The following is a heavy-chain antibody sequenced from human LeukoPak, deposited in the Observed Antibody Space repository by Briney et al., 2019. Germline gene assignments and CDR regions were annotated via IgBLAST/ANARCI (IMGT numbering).Heavy chain of an antibody. V-gene: IGHV1-2*06. CDR1: GYTFTGYY. CDR2: INPNSGGT. CDR3: ARALWFGEFDAFDI. Sequence: GASVKVSCKASGYTFTGYYMRWVRQAPGQGLEWMGRINPNSGGTNYAQKFLGRVTMTRDTSISTAYMELSRLRSDDTAVYYCARALWFGEFDAFDIWGQGTMVTVSS. J-gene: IGHJ3*02. D-gene: IGHD3-10*01.